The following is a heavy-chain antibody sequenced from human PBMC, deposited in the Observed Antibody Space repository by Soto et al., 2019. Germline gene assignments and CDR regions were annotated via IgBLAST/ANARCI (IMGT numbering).Heavy chain of an antibody. J-gene: IGHJ4*02. CDR3: ARSDYYGSGSYYNVLFDY. CDR2: FIPIFGTA. D-gene: IGHD3-10*01. V-gene: IGHV1-69*01. CDR1: GGTFSSYA. Sequence: QVQLVQSGAEVKKPGSSVKVSCKASGGTFSSYAISWVRQAPGQGLEWMGGFIPIFGTANYAQKFQGRVTITADESTSTAYMELSSLRSEDTAVYYCARSDYYGSGSYYNVLFDYWGQGTLVTVSS.